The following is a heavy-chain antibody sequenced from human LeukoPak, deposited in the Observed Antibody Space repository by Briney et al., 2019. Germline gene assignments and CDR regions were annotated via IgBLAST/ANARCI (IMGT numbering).Heavy chain of an antibody. V-gene: IGHV3-23*01. J-gene: IGHJ5*02. CDR2: ISGSGGST. CDR3: AKDRWAWEMTTVTTRWFDP. CDR1: GFTFSSYA. D-gene: IGHD4-17*01. Sequence: GGSLRLSCAAAGFTFSSYAMSWVRQAPGKGLEWVSSISGSGGSTYYADSVKGRFAISRDNSKNTLYVQMNSLRAEDTAVYYCAKDRWAWEMTTVTTRWFDPWGQGTLVTVSS.